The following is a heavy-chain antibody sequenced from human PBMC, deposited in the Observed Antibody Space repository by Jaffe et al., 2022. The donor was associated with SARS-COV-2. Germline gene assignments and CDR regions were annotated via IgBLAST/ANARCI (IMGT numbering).Heavy chain of an antibody. J-gene: IGHJ6*02. Sequence: EVQLVESGGGLVQPGGSLRLSCAASGFTFSSYSMNWVRQAPGKGLEWVSYISSSSSTIYYADSVKGRFTISRDNAKNSLYLQMNSLRDEDTAVYYCARVRVSSSSPPRVYGMDVWGQGTTVTVSS. CDR1: GFTFSSYS. CDR2: ISSSSSTI. CDR3: ARVRVSSSSPPRVYGMDV. V-gene: IGHV3-48*02. D-gene: IGHD6-6*01.